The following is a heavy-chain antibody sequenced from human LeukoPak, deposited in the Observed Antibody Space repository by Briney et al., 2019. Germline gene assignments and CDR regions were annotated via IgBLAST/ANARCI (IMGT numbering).Heavy chain of an antibody. CDR3: ARDNPRRPFDY. CDR1: GFTFSSYW. V-gene: IGHV3-7*01. Sequence: GGSLRLSCAASGFTFSSYWMSWVCQAPGKGLEWVANIKQDGSEKYYVDSVKGRFTISRDNAKNSLYLQMNSLRAEDTAVYYCARDNPRRPFDYWGQGTLVTVSS. D-gene: IGHD1-14*01. J-gene: IGHJ4*02. CDR2: IKQDGSEK.